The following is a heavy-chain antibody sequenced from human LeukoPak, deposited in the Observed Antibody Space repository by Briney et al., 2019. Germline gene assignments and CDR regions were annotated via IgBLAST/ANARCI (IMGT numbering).Heavy chain of an antibody. V-gene: IGHV3-21*04. D-gene: IGHD5-12*01. J-gene: IGHJ3*02. CDR1: GFTFNSYG. Sequence: GGSLRLSCAASGFTFNSYGMNWVRQAPGKGLEWVSSISTSSNYIYYADSVKGRFTISRDNAKNSLYLQMNNLRAEDTAVYYCAKDRWGYDFGAFDIWGQGTMATVSS. CDR2: ISTSSNYI. CDR3: AKDRWGYDFGAFDI.